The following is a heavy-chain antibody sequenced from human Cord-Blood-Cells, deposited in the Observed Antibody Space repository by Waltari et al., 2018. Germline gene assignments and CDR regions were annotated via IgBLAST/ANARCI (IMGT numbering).Heavy chain of an antibody. CDR2: ISYDGSNK. J-gene: IGHJ4*02. CDR1: GFTFRSYA. D-gene: IGHD1-26*01. CDR3: ARDYSNYFDY. Sequence: VQLVESGGGAVQPGRSLRLSCAASGFTFRSYAMHWVRQAPGKGLEWVAVISYDGSNKYYADSVKGRFTISRDNSKNTLYLQMNSLRAEDTAVYYCARDYSNYFDYWGQGTLVTVSS. V-gene: IGHV3-30*04.